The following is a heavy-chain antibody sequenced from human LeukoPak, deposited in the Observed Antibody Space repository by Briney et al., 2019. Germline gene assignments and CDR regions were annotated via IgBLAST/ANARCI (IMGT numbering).Heavy chain of an antibody. CDR2: IIPIFGTA. CDR1: GGTFSSYA. V-gene: IGHV1-69*01. D-gene: IGHD6-13*01. CDR3: AGSLAAAGGFDY. Sequence: ASVKVSCKASGGTFSSYAISWVRQAPGQGLEWMGGIIPIFGTANYAQKFQGRVTITADESTSTAYMELSSLRSDDTAVYYCAGSLAAAGGFDYWGQGTLVTVSS. J-gene: IGHJ4*02.